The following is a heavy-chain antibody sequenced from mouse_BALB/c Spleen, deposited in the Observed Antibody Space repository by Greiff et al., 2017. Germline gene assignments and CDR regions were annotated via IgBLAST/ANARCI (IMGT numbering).Heavy chain of an antibody. V-gene: IGHV7-1*02. Sequence: EVKLMESGGGLVQPGGSLRLSCATSGFTFSDFYMEWVRQPPGKRLEWIAASRNKANDYTTEYSASVKGRFIVSRDTSQSILYLQMNALRAEDTAIYYCARGLTTALFDYWDQGTTLTVSS. J-gene: IGHJ2*01. D-gene: IGHD1-2*01. CDR1: GFTFSDFY. CDR3: ARGLTTALFDY. CDR2: SRNKANDYTT.